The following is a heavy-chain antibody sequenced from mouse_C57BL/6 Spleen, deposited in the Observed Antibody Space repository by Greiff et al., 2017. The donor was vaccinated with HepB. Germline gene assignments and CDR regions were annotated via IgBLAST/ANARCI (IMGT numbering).Heavy chain of an antibody. V-gene: IGHV6-3*01. D-gene: IGHD1-1*01. J-gene: IGHJ2*01. CDR3: TGDITTGYFDY. CDR2: IRLKSDNYAT. Sequence: EVQGVESGGGLVQPGGSMKLSCVASGFTFSNYWMNWVRQSPEKGLEWVAQIRLKSDNYATHYAESVKGRFTISRDDSKSSVYLQMNNLRAEDTGIYYCTGDITTGYFDYWGQGTTLTVSS. CDR1: GFTFSNYW.